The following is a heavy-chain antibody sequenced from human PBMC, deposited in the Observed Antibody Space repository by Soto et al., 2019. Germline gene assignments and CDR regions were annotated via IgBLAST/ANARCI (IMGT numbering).Heavy chain of an antibody. CDR3: ARDSSDYIRDYYDFGMDV. V-gene: IGHV3-30*04. J-gene: IGHJ6*02. CDR2: ISYDGSNK. Sequence: XGSLRLSCSASGFTFSLHAMHWVRQAPGKGLDWVAAISYDGSNKYSADSVKGRFTISRDNSKNTLFLQMNSLRAEDTAVYYCARDSSDYIRDYYDFGMDVWGQGTTVTVSS. D-gene: IGHD3-16*01. CDR1: GFTFSLHA.